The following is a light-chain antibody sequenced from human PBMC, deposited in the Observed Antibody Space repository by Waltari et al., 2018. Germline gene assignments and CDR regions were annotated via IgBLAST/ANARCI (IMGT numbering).Light chain of an antibody. CDR3: QQYYSFSLT. Sequence: DIQMTQSPSILSASVGDRVTITCRASQSISNWLAWYQQKPGKAPKLLIYKASSLESGVPSRFICSGSGTEFTLTISSLQPDDFATYYCQQYYSFSLTFGGGTRVEIK. CDR2: KAS. J-gene: IGKJ4*01. CDR1: QSISNW. V-gene: IGKV1-5*03.